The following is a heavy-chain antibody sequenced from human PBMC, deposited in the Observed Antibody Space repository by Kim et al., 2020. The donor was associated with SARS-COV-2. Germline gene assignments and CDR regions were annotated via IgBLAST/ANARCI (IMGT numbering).Heavy chain of an antibody. Sequence: SETLSLTCTVSGGSISGFYWNWIRQPPGKGLEWIGYVHYSGSANYNPSLKSRVTISSDTSTSQFSLRLTSVTAADTAVYYCARAVYYDSFSWRFYFVYWG. CDR3: ARAVYYDSFSWRFYFVY. V-gene: IGHV4-59*08. J-gene: IGHJ4*01. D-gene: IGHD3-3*01. CDR2: VHYSGSA. CDR1: GGSISGFY.